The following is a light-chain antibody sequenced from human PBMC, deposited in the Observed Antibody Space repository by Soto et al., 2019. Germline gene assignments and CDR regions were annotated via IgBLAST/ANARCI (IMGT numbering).Light chain of an antibody. Sequence: EIVLTQSPATLSLSPGERATLSCRASQSISSYLAWYQHKPGQAPRLLIYDASNRATDIPARFSGSGSGTDFTLTISSLEPEDFAVYYCQHRTNRPPAISFGQGTRLEIK. V-gene: IGKV3-11*01. CDR3: QHRTNRPPAIS. CDR1: QSISSY. CDR2: DAS. J-gene: IGKJ5*01.